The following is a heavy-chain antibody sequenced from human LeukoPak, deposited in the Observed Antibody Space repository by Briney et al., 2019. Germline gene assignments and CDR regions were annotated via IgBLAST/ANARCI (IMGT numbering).Heavy chain of an antibody. CDR2: ISGSGGST. CDR1: GFTFSDHY. CDR3: AKDLFSYYYYYYMDV. V-gene: IGHV3-23*01. J-gene: IGHJ6*03. D-gene: IGHD3-3*01. Sequence: GGSLRLSCAASGFTFSDHYMDWVRQAPGKGLEWVSAISGSGGSTYYADSVKGRFTISRDNSKNTLYLQMNSLRAEDTAVYYCAKDLFSYYYYYYMDVWGKGTTVTISS.